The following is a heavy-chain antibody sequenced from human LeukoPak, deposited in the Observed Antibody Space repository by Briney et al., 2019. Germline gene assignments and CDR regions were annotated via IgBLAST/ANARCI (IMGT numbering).Heavy chain of an antibody. V-gene: IGHV3-30-3*01. Sequence: PGTSLRLSCAASGFTLNSYAIHWVRQAPGKGLEWVAVITYDGYKEFYADSVKGRFTISRDNSKNTLYLQMNSLRAEDTAVYYCARVSAVVVVAATLDYWGQGTLVTVSS. CDR2: ITYDGYKE. CDR1: GFTLNSYA. J-gene: IGHJ4*02. D-gene: IGHD2-15*01. CDR3: ARVSAVVVVAATLDY.